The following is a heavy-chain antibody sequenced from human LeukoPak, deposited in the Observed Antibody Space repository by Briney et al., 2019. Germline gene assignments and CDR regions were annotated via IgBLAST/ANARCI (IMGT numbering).Heavy chain of an antibody. CDR3: AKSPRPLYYYDSSGYGYYFDY. D-gene: IGHD3-22*01. CDR2: ISGSGGST. V-gene: IGHV3-23*01. CDR1: GFTFSSYA. Sequence: GGSLRLSCAASGFTFSSYAMSWVRQAPGKGLEWVSAISGSGGSTYYADSVKGRFTISRDNSKNTLYLQMNSLRAEDTAVYYCAKSPRPLYYYDSSGYGYYFDYWGQGTLVTVSS. J-gene: IGHJ4*02.